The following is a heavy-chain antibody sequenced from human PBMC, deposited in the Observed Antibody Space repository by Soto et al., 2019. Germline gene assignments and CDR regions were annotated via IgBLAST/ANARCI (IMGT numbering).Heavy chain of an antibody. V-gene: IGHV3-23*01. J-gene: IGHJ4*02. CDR1: GSTLATLA. CDR2: ISGSGVST. D-gene: IGHD3-16*01. CDR3: AKVLRYAGYYFDY. Sequence: EVQLLESGGGLVQPGGSLRLSCAASGSTLATLARAWSGQPPGKGRGWVSAISGSGVSTYYADSVKGRFTISRDNSKNTLYLQMNSLRAEDTAVYYCAKVLRYAGYYFDYWGQGTLVTVSS.